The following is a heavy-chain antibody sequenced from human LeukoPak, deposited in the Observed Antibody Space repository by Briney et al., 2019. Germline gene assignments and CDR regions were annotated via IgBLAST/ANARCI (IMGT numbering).Heavy chain of an antibody. V-gene: IGHV4-39*07. CDR3: ARGVEQWLVRRYYFDY. J-gene: IGHJ4*02. Sequence: PSETLSLTCTVSGGSISSSSYYWGWIRQPPGKGLEWIGSIYYSGSTYYNPSLKSRVTISVDTSKNQFSLKLSSVTAADTAVYYCARGVEQWLVRRYYFDYWGQGTLVTVSS. CDR1: GGSISSSSYY. CDR2: IYYSGST. D-gene: IGHD6-19*01.